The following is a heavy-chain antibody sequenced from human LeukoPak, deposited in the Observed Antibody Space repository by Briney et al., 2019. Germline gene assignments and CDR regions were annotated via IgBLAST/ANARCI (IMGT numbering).Heavy chain of an antibody. V-gene: IGHV3-30*18. CDR1: GFTFSSYG. D-gene: IGHD6-13*01. J-gene: IGHJ4*02. CDR2: ISYDGSNK. Sequence: GRSLRVSCAASGFTFSSYGMHWVRQAPGKGLEWVAVISYDGSNKYYADSVKGRLTISRDNSKNTLYLQMNSLRAEDTAVYYCAKEPGYSDYWGQGTLVTVSS. CDR3: AKEPGYSDY.